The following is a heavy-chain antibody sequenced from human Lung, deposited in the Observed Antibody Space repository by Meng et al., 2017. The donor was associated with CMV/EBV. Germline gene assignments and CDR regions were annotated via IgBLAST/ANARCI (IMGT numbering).Heavy chain of an antibody. D-gene: IGHD3-16*01. V-gene: IGHV4-30-4*01. Sequence: QVQRQRSAPGLVKPLQTLYLTCTVYGGYMRCGDYYWRWVRQPPGKGLEWIGYIYYSGSNYYNPSLKSRVTISVDTSKNQFSLKLSSVTAADTAVYYCARDWGSGTDYWGQGTLVTVSS. J-gene: IGHJ4*02. CDR1: GGYMRCGDYY. CDR3: ARDWGSGTDY. CDR2: IYYSGSN.